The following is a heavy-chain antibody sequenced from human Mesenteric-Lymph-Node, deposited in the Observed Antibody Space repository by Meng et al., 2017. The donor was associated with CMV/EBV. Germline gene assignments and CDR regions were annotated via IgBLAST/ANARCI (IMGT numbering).Heavy chain of an antibody. J-gene: IGHJ4*02. V-gene: IGHV4-34*01. D-gene: IGHD4-23*01. CDR3: ARHQRWLKSEGGFNY. CDR2: INHSGST. Sequence: VQVQKGAAGLLKPSETLSLTCAAYGGSFSGYYWSWIRQPPGKGLEWIGEINHSGSTNYNPSLKSRVTISVDTSKNQFSLKLSSVTAADTAVYYCARHQRWLKSEGGFNYWGQGTLVTVSS. CDR1: GGSFSGYY.